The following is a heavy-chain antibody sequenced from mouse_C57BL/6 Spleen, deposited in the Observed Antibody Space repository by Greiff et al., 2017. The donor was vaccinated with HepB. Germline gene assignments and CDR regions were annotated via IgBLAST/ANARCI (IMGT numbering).Heavy chain of an antibody. J-gene: IGHJ2*01. CDR3: ARRDYYGSSLY. V-gene: IGHV5-17*01. CDR2: ISSGSSTI. Sequence: EVQLQQSGGGLVKPGGSLKLSCAASGFTFSDYGMHWVRQAPEKGLEWVAYISSGSSTIYYADTVKGRFTISRDNAKNTLFLQMTSLRSEDTAMYYCARRDYYGSSLYWGQGTTLTVSS. CDR1: GFTFSDYG. D-gene: IGHD1-1*01.